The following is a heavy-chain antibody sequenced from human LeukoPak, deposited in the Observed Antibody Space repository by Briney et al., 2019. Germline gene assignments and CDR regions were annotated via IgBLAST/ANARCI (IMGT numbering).Heavy chain of an antibody. V-gene: IGHV3-48*01. CDR2: ISYSSSAI. D-gene: IGHD2-2*01. CDR1: GFTFSSYA. Sequence: PGGSLRLSCAASGFTFSSYAMNWVRQAPGKGLEWVSYISYSSSAIYYADSVKGRFTISRDNAKNSLYLQMNSLRAEDTAVYYCASGNWGCSSSSCDYFDYWGQGTLVTVSS. CDR3: ASGNWGCSSSSCDYFDY. J-gene: IGHJ4*02.